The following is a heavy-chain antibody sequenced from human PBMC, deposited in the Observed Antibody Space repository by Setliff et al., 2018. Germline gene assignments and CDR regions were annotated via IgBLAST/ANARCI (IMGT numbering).Heavy chain of an antibody. CDR1: GGTFSSYG. V-gene: IGHV1-69*05. J-gene: IGHJ6*03. CDR3: AREGVDTRSSTDYRYYMDV. Sequence: VQVSCKASGGTFSSYGISWVRQAPGQGLEWMGGTIPMFGSTKYAQKFQERVTIIKDESTSTAYMEVSSLRTEDTAVYYCAREGVDTRSSTDYRYYMDVWGKGTTVTVSS. CDR2: TIPMFGST. D-gene: IGHD5-18*01.